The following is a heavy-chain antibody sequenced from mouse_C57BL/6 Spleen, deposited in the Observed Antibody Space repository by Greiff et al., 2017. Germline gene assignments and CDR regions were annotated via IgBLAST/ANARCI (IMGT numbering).Heavy chain of an antibody. D-gene: IGHD2-4*01. CDR1: GYTFTSYG. CDR3: ASTNDYYDQAWFAY. CDR2: IDTNSGST. V-gene: IGHV1-72*01. Sequence: QVQLQQPGAELVKPGASVKLSCKASGYTFTSYGMHWVKQRPGRGLEWIGRIDTNSGSTKYNESFKSKATLTVDKPSSTAVMQLSCLPSEDSAVYYWASTNDYYDQAWFAYWGQGTLVTVSA. J-gene: IGHJ3*01.